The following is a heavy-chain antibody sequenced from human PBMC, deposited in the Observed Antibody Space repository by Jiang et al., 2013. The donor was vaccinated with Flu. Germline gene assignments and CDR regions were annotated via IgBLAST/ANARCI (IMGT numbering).Heavy chain of an antibody. CDR1: GFTFSDYW. D-gene: IGHD3-16*01. Sequence: LSCAASGFTFSDYWMHWVRQVPGKGLVWVSLINGDGGATSYADSVKGRFTISRDNAKNTLFMQMNSLRVEDTAVYFCARFNNFYYALDVWGQGTTVTVPS. CDR2: INGDGGAT. V-gene: IGHV3-74*01. CDR3: ARFNNFYYALDV. J-gene: IGHJ6*02.